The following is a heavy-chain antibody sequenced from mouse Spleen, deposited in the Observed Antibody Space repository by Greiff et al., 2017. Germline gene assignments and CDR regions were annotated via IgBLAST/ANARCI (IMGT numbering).Heavy chain of an antibody. Sequence: EVHLVESGGGLVKPGGSLKLSCAASGFTFSDYGMHWVRQAPEKGLEWVAYISSGSSTIYYADTVKGRFTISRDNAKNTLFLQMTSLRSEDTAMYYCARIQLGRGGFDYWRQGTTLTVSS. J-gene: IGHJ2*01. CDR3: ARIQLGRGGFDY. D-gene: IGHD4-1*02. V-gene: IGHV5-17*01. CDR1: GFTFSDYG. CDR2: ISSGSSTI.